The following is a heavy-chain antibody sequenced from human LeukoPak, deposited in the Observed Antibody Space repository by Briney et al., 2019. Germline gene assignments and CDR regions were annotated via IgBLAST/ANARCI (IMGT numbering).Heavy chain of an antibody. V-gene: IGHV3-23*01. Sequence: GGSLRLSCAASGFTFSNYWMHWVRQAPGKGLEWVSSIIASDYSTYYADSVKGRFIISRDNSRSTLFLQMNSLRAEDTGLYYCTKSLSNSHSRSTDYWGQGTLVTVSS. CDR1: GFTFSNYW. D-gene: IGHD4-11*01. CDR2: IIASDYST. J-gene: IGHJ4*02. CDR3: TKSLSNSHSRSTDY.